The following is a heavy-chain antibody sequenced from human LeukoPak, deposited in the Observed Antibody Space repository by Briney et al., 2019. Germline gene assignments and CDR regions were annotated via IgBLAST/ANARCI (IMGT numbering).Heavy chain of an antibody. Sequence: SETLSLTCTVSGDSISTYYWSWIRQPPGKGLEWIGYMYYSGSTNYNPSLKSRVTISLDTPKDQFSLRLNSVTAADTAVYYCARGVAGYGPYDYWGQGTLVTVSS. CDR2: MYYSGST. J-gene: IGHJ4*02. CDR3: ARGVAGYGPYDY. D-gene: IGHD5-12*01. CDR1: GDSISTYY. V-gene: IGHV4-59*01.